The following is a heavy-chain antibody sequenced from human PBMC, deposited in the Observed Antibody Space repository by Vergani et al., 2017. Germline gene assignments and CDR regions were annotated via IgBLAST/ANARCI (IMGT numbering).Heavy chain of an antibody. V-gene: IGHV3-13*01. CDR2: IGTAGDT. J-gene: IGHJ2*01. Sequence: EVQLVESGGGLVQPGRSLRLSCAASGFTFDDYAMHWVRQAPGKGLEWVSGIGTAGDTYYPGSVKGRFTISRENAKNSLYLQMNSLRAGDTAVYYCARGRYIGYWYFDLWGRGTLVTVSS. CDR3: ARGRYIGYWYFDL. D-gene: IGHD5-18*01. CDR1: GFTFDDYA.